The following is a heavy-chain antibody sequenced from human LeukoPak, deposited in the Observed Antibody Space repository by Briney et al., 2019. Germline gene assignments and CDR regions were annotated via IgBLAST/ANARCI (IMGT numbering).Heavy chain of an antibody. Sequence: SVKVSCKASGYTFTSYGISWVRQAPGQGLEWMGRIIPIFGTANYAQKFQGRVTITTDESTSTAYMELSSLRSEDTAVYYCARERDCSSTSCYDPWGQGTLVTVSS. V-gene: IGHV1-69*05. CDR1: GYTFTSYG. CDR2: IIPIFGTA. J-gene: IGHJ5*02. CDR3: ARERDCSSTSCYDP. D-gene: IGHD2-2*01.